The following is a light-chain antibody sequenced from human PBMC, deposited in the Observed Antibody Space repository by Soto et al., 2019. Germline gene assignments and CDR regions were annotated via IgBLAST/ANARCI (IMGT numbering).Light chain of an antibody. CDR3: QSYDSSLSVVV. CDR1: SSNLGAGYD. V-gene: IGLV1-40*01. CDR2: GNA. Sequence: QSALTQPPSVSGAPGQIITISCTGSSSNLGAGYDVQWYQQLPGTAPKLLIYGNANRPSGVPDRFSGSKSHTSASLAITRLRAEDEADYYCQSYDSSLSVVVFGGGTKLTVL. J-gene: IGLJ2*01.